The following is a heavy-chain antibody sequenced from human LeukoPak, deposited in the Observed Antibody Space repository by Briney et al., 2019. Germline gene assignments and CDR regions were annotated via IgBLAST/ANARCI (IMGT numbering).Heavy chain of an antibody. Sequence: ASVKVSCKASGYTFTSYYMHWVRQAPGQGLEWMGIINPSGGSTSYAQKFQGRVTMTRDTSTSTVYMELSSLRSEDTAVYYCASKPPAITGDLVYAFDIWGQGTMVTASS. CDR1: GYTFTSYY. D-gene: IGHD7-27*01. V-gene: IGHV1-46*01. J-gene: IGHJ3*02. CDR2: INPSGGST. CDR3: ASKPPAITGDLVYAFDI.